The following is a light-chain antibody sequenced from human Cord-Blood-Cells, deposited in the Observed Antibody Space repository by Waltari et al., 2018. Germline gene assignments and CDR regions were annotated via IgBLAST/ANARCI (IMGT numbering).Light chain of an antibody. CDR3: AAWDDSLSGWV. CDR1: SSNTGSNY. CDR2: RNN. J-gene: IGLJ3*02. V-gene: IGLV1-47*01. Sequence: SVLTQPPSASGTPGQRVTISCSGSSSNTGSNYVYWYQQLPGTAPKLLIYRNNQRPSGVPDRFSGSKSGTSASLAISGLRSEDEADYYCAAWDDSLSGWVFGGGTKLTVL.